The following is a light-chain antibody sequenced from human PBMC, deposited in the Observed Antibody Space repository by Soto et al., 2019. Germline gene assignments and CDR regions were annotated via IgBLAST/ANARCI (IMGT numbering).Light chain of an antibody. Sequence: EIVFTEARRILSLYPGERATLSCRASQSVGTYLAWYQQKPGQAPRLLIYAASSRGTGIPDRFSGSGSGTDVTLTISRLEPEDSAVYYCQQYVSLPLTSGGRSKADLK. V-gene: IGKV3-20*01. CDR1: QSVGTY. CDR3: QQYVSLPLT. CDR2: AAS. J-gene: IGKJ4*01.